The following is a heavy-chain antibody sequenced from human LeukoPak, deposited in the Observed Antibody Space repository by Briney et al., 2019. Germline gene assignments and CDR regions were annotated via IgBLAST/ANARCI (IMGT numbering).Heavy chain of an antibody. J-gene: IGHJ4*02. D-gene: IGHD3-10*01. V-gene: IGHV1-2*02. Sequence: ASVKVSCKASGYTFTGYYMHWVRQAPGQGLEWMGWINPNSGGTNYAQKFQGRVTMTRDTSISTAYMELSRLRSDDTAMYYCARGRITMVRGVNNWGQGTLVTVSS. CDR3: ARGRITMVRGVNN. CDR1: GYTFTGYY. CDR2: INPNSGGT.